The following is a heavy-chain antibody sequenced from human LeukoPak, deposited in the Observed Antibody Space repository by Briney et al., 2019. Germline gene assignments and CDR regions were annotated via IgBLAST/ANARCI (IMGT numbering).Heavy chain of an antibody. J-gene: IGHJ4*02. V-gene: IGHV3-33*01. CDR2: IWYDGSNK. CDR3: ARDWAVAGSYYFDY. D-gene: IGHD6-19*01. Sequence: GGSLRLSCAASGFTFSSYGMHWVRQAPGKGLEWVAVIWYDGSNKYYADSVKGRFTISRDNSKNTLYLQMNSLGAEDTAVYYCARDWAVAGSYYFDYWGQGTLVTVSS. CDR1: GFTFSSYG.